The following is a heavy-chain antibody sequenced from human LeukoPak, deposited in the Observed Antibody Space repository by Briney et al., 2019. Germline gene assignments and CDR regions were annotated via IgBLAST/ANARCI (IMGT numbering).Heavy chain of an antibody. J-gene: IGHJ4*02. D-gene: IGHD6-13*01. V-gene: IGHV4-4*02. Sequence: SGTLSLTCAVSGGSISSSNWCCWVRQPPGKGLEWIGGIYHNGSSNYNPSLIGRVYISVGTSKNQSCLKLISVTAADTGVYYCARDSPRYSSSLMYFDYWGQGTLVTVS. CDR1: GGSISSSNW. CDR3: ARDSPRYSSSLMYFDY. CDR2: IYHNGSS.